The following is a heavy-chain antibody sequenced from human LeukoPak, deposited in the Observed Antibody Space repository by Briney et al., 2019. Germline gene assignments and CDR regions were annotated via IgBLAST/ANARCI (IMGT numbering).Heavy chain of an antibody. J-gene: IGHJ5*02. D-gene: IGHD4-17*01. CDR3: ATVKYDYGDPVGWFDP. CDR1: GFPFSASA. Sequence: GGSLRLSCAASGFPFSASAMTWVRQAPGKGLEWVSHILSTGTIYYTDSVRGRFTISRDNSKNTLYLLMTSLRADDTAVYYCATVKYDYGDPVGWFDPWGQGTLVTVSS. V-gene: IGHV3-23*01. CDR2: ILSTGTI.